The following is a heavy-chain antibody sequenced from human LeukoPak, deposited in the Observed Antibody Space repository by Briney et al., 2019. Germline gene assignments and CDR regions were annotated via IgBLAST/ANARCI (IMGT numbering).Heavy chain of an antibody. D-gene: IGHD3-3*01. CDR1: GGSISSGSYY. Sequence: SQTLSLTCTVSGGSISSGSYYWSWIRQPAGKGLEWIGRIYTSGSTNYNPSLKSRVTISVDTSENQFSLKLSSVTAADTAVYYCARANIVEDFWSGYTLFYYYYMDVWGKGTTVTVSS. CDR3: ARANIVEDFWSGYTLFYYYYMDV. V-gene: IGHV4-61*02. J-gene: IGHJ6*03. CDR2: IYTSGST.